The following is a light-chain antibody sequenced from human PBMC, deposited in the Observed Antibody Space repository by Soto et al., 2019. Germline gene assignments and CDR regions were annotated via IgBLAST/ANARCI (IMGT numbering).Light chain of an antibody. Sequence: QPVLTQPPSASASLGASVTLTCTLSSGYSNYKVDWYQQRPVKGPRFVMRVGTGGIVGSKGDGIPDLFSVLGSGLNRYLTIKNIQEEDESDYHCGADHGSGSNFVSVVFGGGTKLTVL. CDR3: GADHGSGSNFVSVV. CDR2: VGTGGIVG. J-gene: IGLJ2*01. V-gene: IGLV9-49*01. CDR1: SGYSNYK.